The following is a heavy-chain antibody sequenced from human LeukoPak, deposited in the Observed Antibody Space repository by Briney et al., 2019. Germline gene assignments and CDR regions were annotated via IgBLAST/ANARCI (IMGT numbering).Heavy chain of an antibody. CDR2: ISYDGSNK. CDR1: GFTFSSYA. CDR3: ARDEGGQLVRAEYFQH. D-gene: IGHD6-6*01. J-gene: IGHJ1*01. Sequence: GSLRLSCAASGFTFSSYAMHWVRQAPGKGLEWVAVISYDGSNKYYADSVKGRFTISRDNSKNTLYLQMNSLRAEDTAVYYCARDEGGQLVRAEYFQHWGRGTLVTVSS. V-gene: IGHV3-30*01.